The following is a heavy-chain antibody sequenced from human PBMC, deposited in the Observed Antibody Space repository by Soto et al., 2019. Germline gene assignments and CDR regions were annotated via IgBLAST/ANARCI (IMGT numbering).Heavy chain of an antibody. J-gene: IGHJ5*02. CDR1: GGTFGSFA. CDR3: ARGDWEVHSEGRDNWFDP. V-gene: IGHV1-69*01. CDR2: ITPIYGTP. D-gene: IGHD1-26*01. Sequence: QVQLVQSGAEVKKPGSSVKVSCKASGGTFGSFAISWVRQAPGQGLEWMGGITPIYGTPNYAQKFQGRVTITADESTNTAYMDLSSLRSEDTAVYYCARGDWEVHSEGRDNWFDPGGQGTLVTVSS.